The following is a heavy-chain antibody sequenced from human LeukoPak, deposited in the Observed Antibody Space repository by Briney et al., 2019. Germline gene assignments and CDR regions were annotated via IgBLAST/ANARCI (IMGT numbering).Heavy chain of an antibody. CDR1: GGSFSGYY. J-gene: IGHJ3*02. D-gene: IGHD4-23*01. V-gene: IGHV4-34*01. CDR3: ARGPDYGGNQSDFDI. CDR2: INHSGST. Sequence: SETLSLTCAVHGGSFSGYYWSLIRQPPGKGLEWIGEINHSGSTNYNPSLKSRVTISVDTSKNQFSLKLSSVTAADTAVYYCARGPDYGGNQSDFDIAGQGTMVTVSS.